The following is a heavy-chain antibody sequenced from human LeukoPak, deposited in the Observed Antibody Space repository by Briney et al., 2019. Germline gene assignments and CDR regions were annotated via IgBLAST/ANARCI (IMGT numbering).Heavy chain of an antibody. CDR3: ARVRLTTVTDY. D-gene: IGHD4-17*01. Sequence: SETLSLTCAVYGGSFSGYYWSWIRQPPGKGLEWIGEINHSGGTNYNPSLKSRVTISVDTSKNQFSLKLSSVTAADTAVYYCARVRLTTVTDYWGQGTLVTVSS. CDR2: INHSGGT. CDR1: GGSFSGYY. J-gene: IGHJ4*02. V-gene: IGHV4-34*01.